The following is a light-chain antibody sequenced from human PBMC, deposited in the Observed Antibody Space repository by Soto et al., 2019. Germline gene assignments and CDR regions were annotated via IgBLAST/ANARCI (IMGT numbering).Light chain of an antibody. Sequence: EVVMTQSPATLSVSPGERATLSCRASQSVSSNLAWYQQRPGQAPRLVIYGASTRATGISARFSGSGSGTEFTLTISSLQSEDFAVYYCQQYNNWPPLTFGGGTKVEIK. CDR2: GAS. J-gene: IGKJ4*01. V-gene: IGKV3-15*01. CDR3: QQYNNWPPLT. CDR1: QSVSSN.